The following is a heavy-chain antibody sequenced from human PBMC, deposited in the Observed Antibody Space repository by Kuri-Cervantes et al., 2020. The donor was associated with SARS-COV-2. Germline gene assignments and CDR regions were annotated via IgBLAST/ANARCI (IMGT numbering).Heavy chain of an antibody. CDR3: ARDRVGVHDC. CDR1: GFTSSSYA. Sequence: GGSLRLSCAASGFTSSSYAMHWVRQAPGKGLEWVSVISSDGINTYYADSVKGRFTISRDTSRNTLYLRMNSLRTEDTAIYYCARDRVGVHDCWGQGTLVTVSS. J-gene: IGHJ4*02. D-gene: IGHD2-21*01. V-gene: IGHV3-30-3*01. CDR2: ISSDGINT.